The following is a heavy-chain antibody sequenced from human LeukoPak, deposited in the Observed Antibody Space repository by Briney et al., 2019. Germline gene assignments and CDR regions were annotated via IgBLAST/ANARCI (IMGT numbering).Heavy chain of an antibody. CDR3: ARGQPYGSGSYFDY. Sequence: SETLSLTCAVYGGSFSGYYWSWIRQPPGKGLEWIGEINHSGSTNYDPSLKSRVTISVDTSKNQFSLKLSSVTAADTAVYHCARGQPYGSGSYFDYWGQGTLVTVSS. CDR1: GGSFSGYY. CDR2: INHSGST. V-gene: IGHV4-34*01. D-gene: IGHD3-10*01. J-gene: IGHJ4*02.